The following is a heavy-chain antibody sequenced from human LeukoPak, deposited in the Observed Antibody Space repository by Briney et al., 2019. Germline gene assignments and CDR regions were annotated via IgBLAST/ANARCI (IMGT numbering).Heavy chain of an antibody. CDR1: GGSISSSSYY. CDR3: ARQDGGYYYYYYMDV. Sequence: PSETLSLTCTVSGGSISSSSYYWGWIRQPPGKGLEWIGSIYYSGSTYYNPSLKSRVTISVDTSKNQFSLKLSSMTAADTAVYYCARQDGGYYYYYYMDVWGKGTTVTVSS. V-gene: IGHV4-39*01. CDR2: IYYSGST. J-gene: IGHJ6*03.